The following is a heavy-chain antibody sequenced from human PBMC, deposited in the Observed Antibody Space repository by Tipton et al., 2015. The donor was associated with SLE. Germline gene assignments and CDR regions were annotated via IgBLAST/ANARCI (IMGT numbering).Heavy chain of an antibody. D-gene: IGHD1/OR15-1a*01. CDR2: ISGSDGST. J-gene: IGHJ2*01. Sequence: SLRLSCAASGFTFSSYAMTWVRQAPGKGLEWVSSISGSDGSTYDADSVKGRFSISRDNSKNTLYLQMNSLRVEDTALYYCAKDRRGNTPRWSFDLWGRGTLVTVSS. V-gene: IGHV3-23*01. CDR1: GFTFSSYA. CDR3: AKDRRGNTPRWSFDL.